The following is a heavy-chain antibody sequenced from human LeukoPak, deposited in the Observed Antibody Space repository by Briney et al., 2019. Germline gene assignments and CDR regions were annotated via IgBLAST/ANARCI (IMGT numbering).Heavy chain of an antibody. CDR2: IYHSGST. CDR3: ARVRYSSGSYLY. V-gene: IGHV4-38-2*01. Sequence: PSETLSLTCAVSGYSISSGYYWGWIRQPPGKGLEWIGNIYHSGSTYYNPSLKSRVTISVDTSKNQFSLKLGSVTAADTAVYYCARVRYSSGSYLYWGQGTLVTVSS. J-gene: IGHJ4*02. D-gene: IGHD1-26*01. CDR1: GYSISSGYY.